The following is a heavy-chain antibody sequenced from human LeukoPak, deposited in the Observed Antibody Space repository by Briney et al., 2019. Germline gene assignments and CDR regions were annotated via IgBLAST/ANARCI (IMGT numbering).Heavy chain of an antibody. J-gene: IGHJ4*02. CDR3: ARGPPLSGYYYVPFDY. Sequence: GGSLRLSCAASGFTFNNYSMNWDRQAPGRGLEWVSSISSSSSFIYYADSMKGRFTISRDNAKNSLYLQMNSLRAEDTAVYYCARGPPLSGYYYVPFDYWGQGTLVTVSS. D-gene: IGHD3-22*01. V-gene: IGHV3-21*01. CDR2: ISSSSSFI. CDR1: GFTFNNYS.